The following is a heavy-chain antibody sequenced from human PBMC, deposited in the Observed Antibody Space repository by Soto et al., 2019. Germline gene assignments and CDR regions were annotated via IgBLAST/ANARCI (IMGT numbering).Heavy chain of an antibody. Sequence: QVQLQESGPGLVKPSETLSLTCTVSGGSISSYYWSWIRQPPGKGLEWIGYIYYSGSTNYNPSLKSRDTISVDTSKNQFSLKLSSVTAADTAVYYCARVLPTYSGSYSYNWFDPWGQGTLVTVSS. CDR1: GGSISSYY. CDR3: ARVLPTYSGSYSYNWFDP. J-gene: IGHJ5*02. D-gene: IGHD1-26*01. CDR2: IYYSGST. V-gene: IGHV4-59*01.